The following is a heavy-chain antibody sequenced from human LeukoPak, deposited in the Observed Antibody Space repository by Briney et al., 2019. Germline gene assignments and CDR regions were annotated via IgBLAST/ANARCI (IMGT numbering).Heavy chain of an antibody. D-gene: IGHD3-3*01. V-gene: IGHV3-74*01. CDR1: GFTFSSYW. Sequence: PGGSLRLSCAASGFTFSSYWMHWVRQAPGKGLVWVSRINSDGSSTSYADSVKGRFTISRDNAKNTLYLQMNSLRAEDTAVYYCARDSNDFWSGYYGLQQFDYWGQGTLVTVSS. J-gene: IGHJ4*02. CDR3: ARDSNDFWSGYYGLQQFDY. CDR2: INSDGSST.